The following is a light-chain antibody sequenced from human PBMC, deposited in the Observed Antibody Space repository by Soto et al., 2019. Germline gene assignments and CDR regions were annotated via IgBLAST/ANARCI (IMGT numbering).Light chain of an antibody. J-gene: IGKJ2*01. V-gene: IGKV1-5*03. CDR3: QQYNSYSYT. CDR2: QAS. CDR1: QNINSW. Sequence: DIQMTQSPSTLSASVGDRVTITCRASQNINSWLAWYQQKAGKAPKLLIYQASSLESGVPSRFSGSGSGTEFTLTISSLQPDDFATYHCQQYNSYSYTFGQGTKLEIK.